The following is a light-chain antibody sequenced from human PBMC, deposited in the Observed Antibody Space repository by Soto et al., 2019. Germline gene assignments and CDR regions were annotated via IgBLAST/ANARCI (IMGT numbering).Light chain of an antibody. J-gene: IGKJ1*01. CDR1: QSVLSTSNNKNY. CDR2: WAS. Sequence: DIVMTQSPDSLAVSLGERAAFNCKSSQSVLSTSNNKNYLGWYQQKSGQPPKLLIYWASTRESRVPDRFSGSGSGTDFTLTISSLQAEDVATYYCQHYYSIPWTFGQGTRVEIK. V-gene: IGKV4-1*01. CDR3: QHYYSIPWT.